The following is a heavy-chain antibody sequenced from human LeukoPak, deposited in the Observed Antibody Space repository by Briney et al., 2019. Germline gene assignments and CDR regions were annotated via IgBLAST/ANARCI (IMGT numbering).Heavy chain of an antibody. D-gene: IGHD4-11*01. J-gene: IGHJ6*02. V-gene: IGHV4-59*01. CDR2: IYDSDNT. CDR1: GGSISSYY. Sequence: PSETLSLTCTVSGGSISSYYWSWIRLPPGRGLEWIAYIYDSDNTNYNPSLKSRVTISVDTSKNQFSLKLSSVTAVDTAVYYCARGNYVYYYGMDVWGQGTTVTVSS. CDR3: ARGNYVYYYGMDV.